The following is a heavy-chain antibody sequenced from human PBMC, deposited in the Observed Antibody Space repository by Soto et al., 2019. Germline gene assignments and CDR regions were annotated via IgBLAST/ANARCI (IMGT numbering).Heavy chain of an antibody. D-gene: IGHD3-3*01. CDR3: AGDSYVFWSGYSSYYYGMDV. CDR1: GFTFSSYS. Sequence: GGSLRLSCAASGFTFSSYSMNWVRQAPGKGLEWVSYISSSSTIYYADSVKGRFTISRDNAKNSLYLQMNSLRDEDTAVCYCAGDSYVFWSGYSSYYYGMDVWGQGTTVTVSS. J-gene: IGHJ6*02. V-gene: IGHV3-48*02. CDR2: ISSSSTI.